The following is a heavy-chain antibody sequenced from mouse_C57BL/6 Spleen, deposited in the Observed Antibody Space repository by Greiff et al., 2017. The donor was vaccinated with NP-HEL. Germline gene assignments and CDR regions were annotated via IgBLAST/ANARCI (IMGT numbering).Heavy chain of an antibody. CDR1: GYTFTDYY. Sequence: EVQLQQSGPELVKPGASVKISCKASGYTFTDYYMNWVKQSHGKSLEWIGDINPNNGGTSYNQKFKGKATLTVDKSSSTAYMELRSLTSEDSAVYYCARPYYDYYVRFAYWGQGTLVTVSA. D-gene: IGHD2-4*01. J-gene: IGHJ3*01. V-gene: IGHV1-26*01. CDR3: ARPYYDYYVRFAY. CDR2: INPNNGGT.